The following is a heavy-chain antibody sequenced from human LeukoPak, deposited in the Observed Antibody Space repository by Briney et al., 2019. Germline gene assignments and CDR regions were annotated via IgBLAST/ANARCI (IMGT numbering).Heavy chain of an antibody. CDR3: ARGGTTFEH. J-gene: IGHJ4*02. D-gene: IGHD1-1*01. Sequence: GGSLRLSCAASGFTFSSYEMNWVRQAPGKGLEWVSYISSSGSTKFYADSVRGRFTISRDNAKNSLYLQMNSLRAEDTAVYYCARGGTTFEHWGQGTLVTVSS. V-gene: IGHV3-48*03. CDR2: ISSSGSTK. CDR1: GFTFSSYE.